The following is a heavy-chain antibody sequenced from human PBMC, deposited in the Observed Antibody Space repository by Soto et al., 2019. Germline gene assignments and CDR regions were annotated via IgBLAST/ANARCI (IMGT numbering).Heavy chain of an antibody. V-gene: IGHV3-23*01. Sequence: EVQLLESGGGLVQPGGSLGLSWEASGLPFSSIALTWFRQAPGKGLEWVSFSSATGAGTYYADSVKGRFTISRDNSKNTLYLQMTSLRADDTAVYYCAKDRRAGGNYGFYSDFWGQGALVIVSS. CDR3: AKDRRAGGNYGFYSDF. CDR1: GLPFSSIA. J-gene: IGHJ4*02. CDR2: SSATGAGT. D-gene: IGHD1-7*01.